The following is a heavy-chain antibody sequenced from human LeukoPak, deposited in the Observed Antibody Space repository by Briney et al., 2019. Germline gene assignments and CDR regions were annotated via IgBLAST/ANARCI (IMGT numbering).Heavy chain of an antibody. CDR3: AKDKSQVGVDSASTLVDH. CDR2: IRFDGRDE. D-gene: IGHD2-8*02. CDR1: GFTFRNFG. Sequence: GGSLRLSCAPSGFTFRNFGMHWVRQAPGKGLEWVAFIRFDGRDEYYVDSLKGRFTISRDNSKNTVYLQMNGLTSEDTALYYCAKDKSQVGVDSASTLVDHWGQGTLVIVSS. V-gene: IGHV3-30*02. J-gene: IGHJ4*02.